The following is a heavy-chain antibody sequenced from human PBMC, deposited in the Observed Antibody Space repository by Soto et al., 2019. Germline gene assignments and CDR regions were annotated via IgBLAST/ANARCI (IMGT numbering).Heavy chain of an antibody. CDR2: INQDGSEK. J-gene: IGHJ6*02. V-gene: IGHV3-7*01. CDR1: QFTFSNYW. Sequence: VGSLRLSCAGSQFTFSNYWMNWVRQAPGKGLEWVANINQDGSEKYYVDSVKGRFTISRDIAKNSLFLQMNSLRADDTAVYYCARASPGMDVWGQGTTVTVSS. CDR3: ARASPGMDV.